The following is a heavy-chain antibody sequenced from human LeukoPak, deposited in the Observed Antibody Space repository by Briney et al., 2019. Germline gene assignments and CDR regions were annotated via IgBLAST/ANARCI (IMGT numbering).Heavy chain of an antibody. CDR1: GGSISSDY. D-gene: IGHD3-10*01. V-gene: IGHV4-59*08. J-gene: IGHJ4*02. CDR3: ATRGY. Sequence: SETLSLTCTVSGGSISSDYWQWIRQPPGKGLEWVGYIYNSGNNHYNSSLKSRVTISIDTSKNQFSLKLATVTAADTAVYYCATRGYWGQGTLVAVSS. CDR2: IYNSGNN.